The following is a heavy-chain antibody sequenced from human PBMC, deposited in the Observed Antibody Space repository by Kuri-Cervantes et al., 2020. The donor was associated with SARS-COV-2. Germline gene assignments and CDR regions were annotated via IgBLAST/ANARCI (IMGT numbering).Heavy chain of an antibody. V-gene: IGHV3-11*01. CDR3: ARTGLPGWYYYYGMDV. CDR1: GFTFSDYY. J-gene: IGHJ6*02. D-gene: IGHD2-15*01. CDR2: ISSSGSTI. Sequence: GGSLRLCCAASGFTFSDYYMSWIRQAQGKGLEWVSCISSSGSTIYYADSVKGRFTISMDNAKNSLYLQMNSLRAEDTDVYYCARTGLPGWYYYYGMDVWGQGTTVTVSS.